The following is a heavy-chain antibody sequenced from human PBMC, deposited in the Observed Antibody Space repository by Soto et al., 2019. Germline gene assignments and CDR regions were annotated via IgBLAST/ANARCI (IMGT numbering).Heavy chain of an antibody. J-gene: IGHJ6*03. Sequence: PGESLKISCKCSGYSFTSYWIGWVRQMPGKGLEWMGIIYPGDSDTRYSPSFQGQVTISADKSISTAYLQWSSLKASDTAMYYCARHVPSGYCSSTSCPTYYYYYYYMDVWGKGTTVTVSS. CDR3: ARHVPSGYCSSTSCPTYYYYYYYMDV. V-gene: IGHV5-51*01. D-gene: IGHD2-2*01. CDR1: GYSFTSYW. CDR2: IYPGDSDT.